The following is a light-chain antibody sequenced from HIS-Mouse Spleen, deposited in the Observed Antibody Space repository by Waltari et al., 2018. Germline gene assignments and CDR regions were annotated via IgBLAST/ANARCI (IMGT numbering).Light chain of an antibody. CDR2: AAS. Sequence: DIQMTQSPSSVSASVGDRVTITLRASQVMSSWLAWYQQKPGKGPKVLVYAASRLQRWVTSRFSGSGSGTDFTLTISSLQPEDFATYYCQQANSFPRGTFGGGTKVEIK. J-gene: IGKJ4*01. CDR1: QVMSSW. CDR3: QQANSFPRGT. V-gene: IGKV1-12*01.